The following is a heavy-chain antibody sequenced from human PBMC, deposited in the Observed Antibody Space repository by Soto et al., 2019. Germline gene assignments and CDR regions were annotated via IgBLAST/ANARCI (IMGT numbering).Heavy chain of an antibody. CDR1: GFTFSSYW. D-gene: IGHD3-22*01. CDR3: AKPGGHYDSSGYYPQHFDY. V-gene: IGHV3-30*18. CDR2: ISYDGSNK. Sequence: VQLVESGGGLVQPGGSLRLSCAASGFTFSSYWMSWVRQAPGKGLEWVAVISYDGSNKYYADSVKGRFTISRDNSKNTLYLQMNSLRAEDTAVYYCAKPGGHYDSSGYYPQHFDYWGQGTLVTVSS. J-gene: IGHJ4*02.